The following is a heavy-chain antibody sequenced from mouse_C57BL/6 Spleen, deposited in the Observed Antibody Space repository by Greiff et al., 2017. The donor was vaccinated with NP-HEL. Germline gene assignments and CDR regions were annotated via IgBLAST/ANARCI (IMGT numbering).Heavy chain of an antibody. V-gene: IGHV5-9*01. Sequence: EVKLVESGGGLVKPGGSLKLSCAASGFTFSSYTMSWVRQTPEKRLEWVATISGGGGNTYYPDSVKGRFTISRDNAKNTLYLQMSSLRSEDTALYYCARDYYGSFAYWGQGTLVTVSA. D-gene: IGHD1-1*01. J-gene: IGHJ3*01. CDR1: GFTFSSYT. CDR3: ARDYYGSFAY. CDR2: ISGGGGNT.